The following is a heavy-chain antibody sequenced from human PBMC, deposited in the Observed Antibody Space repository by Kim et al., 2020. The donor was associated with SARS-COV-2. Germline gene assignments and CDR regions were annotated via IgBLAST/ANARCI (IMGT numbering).Heavy chain of an antibody. CDR2: ISSNGGSI. J-gene: IGHJ4*02. V-gene: IGHV3-20*04. CDR1: GFTFDDYG. CDR3: ARGGSGGRPLTRVGY. D-gene: IGHD6-19*01. Sequence: GGSLRLSCAASGFTFDDYGMSWVRQAPGKGLEWVSGISSNGGSIGYADSVKGRFTISRDNAKNSLYLQMNSLRAEDTALYYCARGGSGGRPLTRVGYWGQGTLVTVS.